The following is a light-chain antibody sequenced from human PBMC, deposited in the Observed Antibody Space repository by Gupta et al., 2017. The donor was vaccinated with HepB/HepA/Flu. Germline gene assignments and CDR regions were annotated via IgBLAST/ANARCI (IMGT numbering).Light chain of an antibody. CDR3: QQYNNWPYT. V-gene: IGKV3-15*01. CDR1: QSVSTN. J-gene: IGKJ2*01. CDR2: GAS. Sequence: EIVMTQSPATLSVSPGERATLSCRASQSVSTNLGWYQQKPGQTTRLLIYGASTRVTGIPARFSGSGAGSEFTLTISSLQSEDFAVYYCQQYNNWPYTFGQGTKLEIK.